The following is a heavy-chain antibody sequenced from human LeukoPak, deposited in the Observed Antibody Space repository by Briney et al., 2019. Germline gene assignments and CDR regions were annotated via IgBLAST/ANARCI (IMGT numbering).Heavy chain of an antibody. J-gene: IGHJ4*02. CDR2: IYPGDSDT. Sequence: GESLKISCQSSGYNFTPYWIGWVRQMPGEGLEWMGIIYPGDSDTTYSPSFQGQVTISADKSITTAYLQWSSLKASDTAMYYCARLSGIYFEEFDYWGQGTLVTVSS. CDR1: GYNFTPYW. V-gene: IGHV5-51*01. CDR3: ARLSGIYFEEFDY. D-gene: IGHD1-26*01.